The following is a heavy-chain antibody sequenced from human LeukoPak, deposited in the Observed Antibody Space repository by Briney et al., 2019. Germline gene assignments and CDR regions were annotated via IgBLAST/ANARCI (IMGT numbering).Heavy chain of an antibody. D-gene: IGHD1-7*01. Sequence: ASVKVSCKASGYTFTGYYMHWVRQAPGQGLEWMGWINPNSGGTNYAQKFQGRVTMTRDTSISTAYKELSRLRSDDTAVYYCARPFNWNYGVGWFDPWGQGTLVTVSS. CDR2: INPNSGGT. CDR3: ARPFNWNYGVGWFDP. J-gene: IGHJ5*02. V-gene: IGHV1-2*02. CDR1: GYTFTGYY.